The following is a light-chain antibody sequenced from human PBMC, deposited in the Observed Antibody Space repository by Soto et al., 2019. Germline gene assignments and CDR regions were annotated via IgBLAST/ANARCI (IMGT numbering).Light chain of an antibody. V-gene: IGLV1-51*01. CDR3: GTWDTSLSAVV. J-gene: IGLJ2*01. CDR2: DNN. Sequence: QSVLTQPPSVSAAPGQKVTISCSGSSSNIVNNYVSWYQHLPGTAPKLLIYDNNKRPSGIPDRFSGSKSGTSATLGITGLQTGDEADYYCGTWDTSLSAVVFGGGTKVTVL. CDR1: SSNIVNNY.